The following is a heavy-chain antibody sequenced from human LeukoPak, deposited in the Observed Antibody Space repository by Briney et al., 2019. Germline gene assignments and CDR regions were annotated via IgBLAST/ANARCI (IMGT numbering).Heavy chain of an antibody. Sequence: GGSLRLSCAASGFTFSSYAMHWVRQAPGKGLEWVAVISYDGSNKYYADSEKGRFTISRDNSKNTLYLQMNSLRAEDTAVYYCARDPIDSSGYTDAFDIWGQGTMVTVSS. CDR2: ISYDGSNK. J-gene: IGHJ3*02. D-gene: IGHD3-22*01. V-gene: IGHV3-30-3*01. CDR3: ARDPIDSSGYTDAFDI. CDR1: GFTFSSYA.